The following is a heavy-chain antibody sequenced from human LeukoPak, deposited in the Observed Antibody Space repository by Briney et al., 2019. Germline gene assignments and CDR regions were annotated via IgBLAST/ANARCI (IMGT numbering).Heavy chain of an antibody. D-gene: IGHD1-7*01. CDR1: GGSFSGYY. CDR3: ARSRKLELRAFDI. CDR2: INHSGST. Sequence: SETLSLTCAVYGGSFSGYYWSWIRQPPGKGLEWIGEINHSGSTNYNPSLKSRVTISVDTSKNQFSLKLSSVTAADTAVYYCARSRKLELRAFDIWGQGTMATVSS. J-gene: IGHJ3*02. V-gene: IGHV4-34*01.